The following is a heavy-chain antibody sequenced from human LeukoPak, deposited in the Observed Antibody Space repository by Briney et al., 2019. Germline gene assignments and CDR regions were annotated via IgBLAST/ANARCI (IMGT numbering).Heavy chain of an antibody. J-gene: IGHJ4*02. CDR3: AKRAGSAWSAGV. D-gene: IGHD3-10*01. Sequence: GGSLRLSCAASGFGFSSFGMHWVRQAPDKGLDWVAYIRNDASKTYYAESVKGRFTISRDNSKNMVFLQMNSPRSEDTALYYCAKRAGSAWSAGVWGQGTLVTVSS. CDR1: GFGFSSFG. V-gene: IGHV3-30*02. CDR2: IRNDASKT.